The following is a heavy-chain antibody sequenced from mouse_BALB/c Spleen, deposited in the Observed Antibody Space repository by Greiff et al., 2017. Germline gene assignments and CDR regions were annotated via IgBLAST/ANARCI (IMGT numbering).Heavy chain of an antibody. V-gene: IGHV1-7*01. Sequence: QVQLQQSGAELAKPGASVKMSCKASGYTFTSYWMHWVKQRPGQGLEWIGYINPSTGYTEYNQKFKDKATLTADKSSSTAYMQLSSLTSEDSAVYYCASVVATPYAMDYWGQGTSVTVSS. CDR1: GYTFTSYW. CDR3: ASVVATPYAMDY. J-gene: IGHJ4*01. D-gene: IGHD1-1*01. CDR2: INPSTGYT.